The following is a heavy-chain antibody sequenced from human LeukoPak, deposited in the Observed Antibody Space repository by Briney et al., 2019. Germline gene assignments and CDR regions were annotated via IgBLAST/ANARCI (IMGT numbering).Heavy chain of an antibody. CDR2: LSGGGGST. V-gene: IGHV3-23*01. Sequence: GGSLTLSCTASRFTLNNYAMIWVRQAPGEGRKWVSALSGGGGSTYYADAVKSRFTISRDNSNNTLYLQMNSLRAVDTAIYYCAKDLSITTVAGKGYFDYWGQGTLVTVSS. CDR1: RFTLNNYA. D-gene: IGHD6-19*01. J-gene: IGHJ4*02. CDR3: AKDLSITTVAGKGYFDY.